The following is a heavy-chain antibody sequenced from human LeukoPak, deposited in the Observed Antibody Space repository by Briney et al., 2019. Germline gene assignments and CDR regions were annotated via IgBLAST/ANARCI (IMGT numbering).Heavy chain of an antibody. CDR2: ISSSSSYI. CDR3: AREAIVGTTVDR. J-gene: IGHJ5*02. Sequence: GGSLRLSCAASGFTFSSYSMNWVRQAPGKGLEWVSSISSSSSYIYYADSVKGRFTISRDNAKNSLYLQMNSLRAEDTAVYYCAREAIVGTTVDRWGQGTLVTVSS. D-gene: IGHD1-26*01. V-gene: IGHV3-21*04. CDR1: GFTFSSYS.